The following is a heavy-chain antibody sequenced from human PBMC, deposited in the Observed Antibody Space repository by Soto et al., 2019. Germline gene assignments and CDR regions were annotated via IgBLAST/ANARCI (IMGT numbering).Heavy chain of an antibody. CDR1: GGSFSGYY. J-gene: IGHJ4*02. Sequence: SEPLSLTCAVYGGSFSGYYWSWIRQPPGKGLEWIGEINHSVSTTYNPSLKSRVTISVDTSKNQFSLKLSSVTAADTAVYYCARVDYYDSSGYYYVFDYWGQGTLVTSPQ. V-gene: IGHV4-34*01. CDR3: ARVDYYDSSGYYYVFDY. D-gene: IGHD3-22*01. CDR2: INHSVST.